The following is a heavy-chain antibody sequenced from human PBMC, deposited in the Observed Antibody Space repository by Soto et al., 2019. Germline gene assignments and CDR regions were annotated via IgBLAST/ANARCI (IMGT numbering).Heavy chain of an antibody. CDR3: ATRSSGSFHFDY. Sequence: QVQLVQSGAEVKKPGCSVKVSCKASGGSFNNYAISWVRQAPGQGLEWLGGIIPVFGTPNYAQKFQGRLTIIAGEYTTTAYMELSSLSSEDTALYYCATRSSGSFHFDYWGQGALVSVSS. CDR1: GGSFNNYA. J-gene: IGHJ4*02. D-gene: IGHD1-26*01. V-gene: IGHV1-69*01. CDR2: IIPVFGTP.